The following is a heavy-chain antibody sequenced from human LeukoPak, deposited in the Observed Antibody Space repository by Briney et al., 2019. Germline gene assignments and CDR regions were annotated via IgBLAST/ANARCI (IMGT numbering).Heavy chain of an antibody. D-gene: IGHD5-12*01. Sequence: GGSLRLSCAASGFTFSNYWMHWVRQVPGKGLVWVSRINDDGSATFYADSVKGRFTISRDNAKNTLFLQINSLRAEDTAVYYCAEVDIVMRSFDYWGQGTLVTVSS. J-gene: IGHJ4*02. CDR3: AEVDIVMRSFDY. V-gene: IGHV3-74*01. CDR2: INDDGSAT. CDR1: GFTFSNYW.